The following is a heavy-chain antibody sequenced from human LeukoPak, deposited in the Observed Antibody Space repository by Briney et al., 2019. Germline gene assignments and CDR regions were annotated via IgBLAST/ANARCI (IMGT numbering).Heavy chain of an antibody. J-gene: IGHJ3*02. D-gene: IGHD3-10*01. V-gene: IGHV1-69*05. Sequence: XKAXGGTFSRYAISWVRQAPGQGLEWMGRIIPIFGTANYAQKFQGRVTVTTDESTSTAYMELSSLRSEDTAVYYCARDQEAYYYGSGSSLYIWGQGTMVTVSS. CDR2: IIPIFGTA. CDR3: ARDQEAYYYGSGSSLYI. CDR1: GGTFSRYA.